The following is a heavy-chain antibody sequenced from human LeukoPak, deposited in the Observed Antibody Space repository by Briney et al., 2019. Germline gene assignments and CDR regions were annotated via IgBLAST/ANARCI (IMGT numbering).Heavy chain of an antibody. V-gene: IGHV4-38-2*02. CDR1: GFFIANNNY. CDR3: ARNASSGFFND. D-gene: IGHD6-19*01. Sequence: SETLSLTCTVSGFFIANNNYWGWIRQSPGKGLEWMGSIHHSGSRFETGSTHYNPSFRGRISVSADPSKNHFSLTLRSVTAADTGVYFCARNASSGFFNDWSQGTLATVSS. J-gene: IGHJ1*01. CDR2: IHHSGSRFETGST.